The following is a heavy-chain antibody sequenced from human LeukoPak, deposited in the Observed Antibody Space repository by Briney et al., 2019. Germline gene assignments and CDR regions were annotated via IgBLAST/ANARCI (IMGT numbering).Heavy chain of an antibody. D-gene: IGHD5-12*01. Sequence: GGSLRLSCAASGFTFSSYWMNWVRQAPGKGLEWVANIKQDGSEKYYVDSVKGRFTISRDNAKNSLYLQMNSLRAEDTAVYYCARWGGYDDFDYWGQGTLVTVSS. CDR1: GFTFSSYW. CDR2: IKQDGSEK. V-gene: IGHV3-7*01. J-gene: IGHJ4*02. CDR3: ARWGGYDDFDY.